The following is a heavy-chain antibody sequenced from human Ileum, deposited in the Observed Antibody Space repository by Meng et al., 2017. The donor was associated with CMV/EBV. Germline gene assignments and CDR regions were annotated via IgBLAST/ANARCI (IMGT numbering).Heavy chain of an antibody. CDR3: ARAQYYDYVWGSYRYTDAFDI. Sequence: GESLEISCAASGFTFSSYWMHWVRQAPGKGLVWVSRINSDGSSTSYADSVKGRFTISRDNAKNTLYLQMNSLRAEDTAVYYCARAQYYDYVWGSYRYTDAFDIWGQGTMVTVSS. CDR1: GFTFSSYW. J-gene: IGHJ3*02. V-gene: IGHV3-74*01. D-gene: IGHD3-16*02. CDR2: INSDGSST.